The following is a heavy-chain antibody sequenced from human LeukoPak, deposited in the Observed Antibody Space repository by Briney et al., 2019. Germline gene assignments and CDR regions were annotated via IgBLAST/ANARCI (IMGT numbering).Heavy chain of an antibody. CDR1: GYIFTDNY. J-gene: IGHJ4*02. Sequence: ASVKVSCKSSGYIFTDNYIHWVRQDPGQGLEWMGWINPYSGDTISAQKFQGRVTMTRDTSISTAYMELTRLRSDDTAMYYCARGRSVNYYGQDYWGQGTLVTVSS. D-gene: IGHD3-10*01. CDR3: ARGRSVNYYGQDY. CDR2: INPYSGDT. V-gene: IGHV1-2*02.